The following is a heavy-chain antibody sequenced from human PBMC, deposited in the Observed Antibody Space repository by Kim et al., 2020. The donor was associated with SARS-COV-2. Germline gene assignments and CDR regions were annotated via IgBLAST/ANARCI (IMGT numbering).Heavy chain of an antibody. Sequence: TPSLKVRVTIAVDTSRNQFSLKRRSVTAADTAVYYCARETGTTDYYGMDVWGQGTTVTVSS. D-gene: IGHD1-7*01. CDR3: ARETGTTDYYGMDV. V-gene: IGHV4-59*01. J-gene: IGHJ6*02.